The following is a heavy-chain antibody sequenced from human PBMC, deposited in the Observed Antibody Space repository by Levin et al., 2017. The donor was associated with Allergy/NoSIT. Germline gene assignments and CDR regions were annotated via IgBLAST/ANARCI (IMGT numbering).Heavy chain of an antibody. Sequence: PGGSLRLSCAASGFTFSSYAMSWVRQAPGKGLEWVSAISGSGGSTYYADSVKGRFTISRDNSKNTLYLQMNSLRAEDTAVYYCAKGQKNYGDWGILREGLFDPWGQGTLVTVSS. D-gene: IGHD4-17*01. CDR3: AKGQKNYGDWGILREGLFDP. V-gene: IGHV3-23*01. CDR2: ISGSGGST. CDR1: GFTFSSYA. J-gene: IGHJ5*02.